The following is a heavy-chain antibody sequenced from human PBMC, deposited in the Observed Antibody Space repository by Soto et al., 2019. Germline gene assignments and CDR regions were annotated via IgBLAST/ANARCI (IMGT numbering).Heavy chain of an antibody. J-gene: IGHJ4*02. CDR3: AVDYGGNSFDY. V-gene: IGHV4-4*07. CDR2: IFTSEST. Sequence: QVQLQESRPGLVKPSETLSLTCTVSGVSLTNYYWSWIRQPAGKGLEWIGRIFTSESTNYNPSLRSRVTMSVDTSKNQFSLKLTSVTAADTAMYYCAVDYGGNSFDYWGQGTLVTVSS. CDR1: GVSLTNYY. D-gene: IGHD4-17*01.